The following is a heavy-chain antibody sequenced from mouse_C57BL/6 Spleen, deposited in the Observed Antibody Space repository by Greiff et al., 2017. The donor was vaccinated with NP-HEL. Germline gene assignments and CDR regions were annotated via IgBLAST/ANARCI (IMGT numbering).Heavy chain of an antibody. CDR3: ARGDDGYYLY. CDR1: GYSITSGYY. D-gene: IGHD2-3*01. V-gene: IGHV3-6*01. CDR2: ISYDGSN. Sequence: EVKVEESGPGLVKPSQSLSLTCSVTGYSITSGYYWNWIRQFPGNKLEWMGYISYDGSNNYNPSLKNRISITRDTSKNQFFLKLNSVTTEDTATYYCARGDDGYYLYWGQGTLVTVSA. J-gene: IGHJ3*01.